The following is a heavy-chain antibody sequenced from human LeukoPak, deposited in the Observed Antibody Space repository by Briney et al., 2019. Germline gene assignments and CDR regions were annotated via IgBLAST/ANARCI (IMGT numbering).Heavy chain of an antibody. V-gene: IGHV3-49*04. CDR1: GFTFGDYA. J-gene: IGHJ4*02. CDR3: TRGTAVAGTVDYFDY. Sequence: GGSLRLSCTASGFTFGDYAMSWVRQAPGKGLGWVGFIRSKAYGGTTEYAASVKGRFTISRDDSKSIAYLQMNSLKTEDTAVYYCTRGTAVAGTVDYFDYWGQGTLVTVSS. CDR2: IRSKAYGGTT. D-gene: IGHD6-19*01.